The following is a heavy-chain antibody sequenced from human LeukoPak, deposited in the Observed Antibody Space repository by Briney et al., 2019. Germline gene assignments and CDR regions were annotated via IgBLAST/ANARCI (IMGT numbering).Heavy chain of an antibody. V-gene: IGHV3-7*01. CDR1: GFTFSSYW. CDR2: IKQDGSAK. CDR3: ARDTSNYDY. D-gene: IGHD4-11*01. J-gene: IGHJ4*02. Sequence: GGSLRLSCAASGFTFSSYWMSWVRQAPGKGLEWVANIKQDGSAKNYGDSVKGRFTISRDNAKNSLYLQMNSLRVEDTAVYYCARDTSNYDYWGQGTLVTVSS.